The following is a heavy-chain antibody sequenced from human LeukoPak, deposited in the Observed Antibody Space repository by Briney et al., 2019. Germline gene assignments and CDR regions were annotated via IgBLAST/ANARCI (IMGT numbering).Heavy chain of an antibody. V-gene: IGHV3-48*03. CDR1: GFTFSSYE. D-gene: IGHD3-10*01. J-gene: IGHJ5*02. CDR3: ARESGITMLRGAHTP. Sequence: GGSLRLSCAASGFTFSSYEMNWVRQAPGKGLEWVSYISSSGSTIYYADSVKGRFTVSRDNAKNSLYLQMNSLRAEDTAVYYCARESGITMLRGAHTPWGQGILVTVSS. CDR2: ISSSGSTI.